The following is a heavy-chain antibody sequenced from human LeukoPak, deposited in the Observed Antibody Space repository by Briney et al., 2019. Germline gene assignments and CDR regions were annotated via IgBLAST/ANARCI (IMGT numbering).Heavy chain of an antibody. CDR3: ASRVYGLGSFNY. Sequence: SETLSLTCTVSGDSISSTSYYWDWLRQPPGKGLEWIGSIYNSGTTYYNPSLKSRVTISVDTSKNQFSLKVSSVTAADTAVYYCASRVYGLGSFNYWGQGTLVTVSS. CDR1: GDSISSTSYY. V-gene: IGHV4-39*01. CDR2: IYNSGTT. J-gene: IGHJ4*01. D-gene: IGHD3-10*01.